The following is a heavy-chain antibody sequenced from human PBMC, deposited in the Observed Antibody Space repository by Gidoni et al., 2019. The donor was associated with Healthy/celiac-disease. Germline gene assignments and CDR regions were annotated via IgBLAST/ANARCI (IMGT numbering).Heavy chain of an antibody. CDR1: GCSLSSYY. CDR2: IYYSGST. V-gene: IGHV4-59*01. Sequence: QVHLQESGPGLVKPSETLSLTCTVSGCSLSSYYWSWIRQPPGKGLEWIGYIYYSGSTNYNPSLKSRVTISVDTSKNQFSRKLSSVTAADTAVYYCARDRIVGATTSAFDIWGQGTMVTVSS. D-gene: IGHD1-26*01. CDR3: ARDRIVGATTSAFDI. J-gene: IGHJ3*02.